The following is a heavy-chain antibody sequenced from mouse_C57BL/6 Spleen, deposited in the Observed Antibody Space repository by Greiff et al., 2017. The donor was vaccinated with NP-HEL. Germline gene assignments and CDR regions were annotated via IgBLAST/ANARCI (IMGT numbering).Heavy chain of an antibody. CDR1: GYAFTNYL. J-gene: IGHJ2*01. V-gene: IGHV1-54*01. CDR3: ARGVLWLRNFDY. Sequence: QVQLKQSGAELVRPGTSVKVSCKASGYAFTNYLIEWVKQRPGQGLEWIGVINPGSGGTNYNEKFKGKATLTADKSSSTAYMQLSSLTSEDSAVYFCARGVLWLRNFDYWGQGTTLTVSS. CDR2: INPGSGGT. D-gene: IGHD2-2*01.